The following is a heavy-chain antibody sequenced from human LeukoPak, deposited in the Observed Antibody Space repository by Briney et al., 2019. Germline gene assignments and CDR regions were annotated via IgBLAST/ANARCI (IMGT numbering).Heavy chain of an antibody. J-gene: IGHJ4*02. CDR2: IGKNQ. CDR1: RFSLGNFV. CDR3: AKGSNGDYDN. Sequence: GGSLRLSCAPSRFSLGNFVMSWVRQAPGKGLEWVATIGKNQYYADSVKGRLTISKDNSKNMMYLQMDSLGVDDTAIYYCAKGSNGDYDNWGQGTLVTVSS. D-gene: IGHD4-17*01. V-gene: IGHV3-23*01.